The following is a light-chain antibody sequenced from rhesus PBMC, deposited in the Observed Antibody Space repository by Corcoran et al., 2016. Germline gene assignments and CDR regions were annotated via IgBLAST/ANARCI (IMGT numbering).Light chain of an antibody. CDR2: KAS. V-gene: IGKV1-74*01. Sequence: DIQMTQSPSSLSASVGDRVTITCRASENVNNYLNWYQQKPGKAPKLLIYKASSLQSGVPSRFSGSGYWTDYTFTISSLQPEDVATYYCQHGYGTPFTFGPGTKLDIK. J-gene: IGKJ3*01. CDR3: QHGYGTPFT. CDR1: ENVNNY.